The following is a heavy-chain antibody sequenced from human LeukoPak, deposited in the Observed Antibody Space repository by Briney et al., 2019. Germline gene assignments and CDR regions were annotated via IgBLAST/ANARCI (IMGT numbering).Heavy chain of an antibody. D-gene: IGHD6-13*01. V-gene: IGHV4-59*01. J-gene: IGHJ4*02. CDR2: IYYSGST. CDR3: ARQDIAAPYYFDY. Sequence: SETLSLTXTVSGGSISSYYWSWIRQPPGKGLEWIGYIYYSGSTNYNPSLKSRVTISVDTSKNQFSLKLSSVTAADTAVYYCARQDIAAPYYFDYWGQGTLVTVSS. CDR1: GGSISSYY.